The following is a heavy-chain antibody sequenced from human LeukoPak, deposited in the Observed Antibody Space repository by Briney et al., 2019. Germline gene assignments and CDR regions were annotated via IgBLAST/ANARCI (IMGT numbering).Heavy chain of an antibody. V-gene: IGHV3-7*05. CDR2: IKQDGSEK. Sequence: GGSLRLSCEASGFPFSSYAMTWVRQAPGKGLEWVANIKQDGSEKLYVDSLKGRFTISRDNAKNSLYLQMNSLRAEDTAVYYCATLGAYDRFDSWGQGTLVTVSS. CDR3: ATLGAYDRFDS. J-gene: IGHJ4*02. D-gene: IGHD5-12*01. CDR1: GFPFSSYA.